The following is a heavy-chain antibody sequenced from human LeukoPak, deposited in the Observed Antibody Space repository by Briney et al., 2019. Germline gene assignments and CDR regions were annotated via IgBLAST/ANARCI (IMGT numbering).Heavy chain of an antibody. CDR3: AREYCSGGSCYSDQYYFDY. CDR2: ISAYNGNT. D-gene: IGHD2-15*01. CDR1: GHTFTSYG. Sequence: GASVKVSCKASGHTFTSYGISWVRQAPGQGLEWMGWISAYNGNTNYAQKLQGRVTMTTDTSTSTAYMELRSLRSDDTAVYYCAREYCSGGSCYSDQYYFDYWGQGTLVTVSS. J-gene: IGHJ4*02. V-gene: IGHV1-18*01.